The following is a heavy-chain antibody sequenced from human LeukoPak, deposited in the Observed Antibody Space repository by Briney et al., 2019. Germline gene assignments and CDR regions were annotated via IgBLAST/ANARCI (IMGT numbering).Heavy chain of an antibody. D-gene: IGHD1-26*01. V-gene: IGHV3-30-3*01. CDR2: ISYDGSNK. CDR3: AKTGLSGSYSFDY. Sequence: GRSLRLSCAASGFTFSSYAMHWVRQAPGKGLEWVAVISYDGSNKYYADSVKGRFTISRDNSKNTLYLQMNSLRAEDTAVYYCAKTGLSGSYSFDYWGQGTLVTVSS. J-gene: IGHJ4*02. CDR1: GFTFSSYA.